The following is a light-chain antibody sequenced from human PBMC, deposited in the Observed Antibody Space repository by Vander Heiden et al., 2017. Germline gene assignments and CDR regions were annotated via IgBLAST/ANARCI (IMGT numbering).Light chain of an antibody. CDR2: AAS. CDR1: QGISSY. CDR3: QQYYSYRGAT. J-gene: IGKJ3*01. V-gene: IGKV1-8*01. Sequence: AIRMTQSPSSLSASTGDRVTLTCRASQGISSYLAWYQQKPGKAPKLLIYAASTLQSGVPSRFSSSGSGTDFTLTSSCLQAEDFATYYCQQYYSYRGATFGPGTKVDIK.